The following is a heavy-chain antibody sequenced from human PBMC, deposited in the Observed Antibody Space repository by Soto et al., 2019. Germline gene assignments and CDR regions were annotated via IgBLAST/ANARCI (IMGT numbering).Heavy chain of an antibody. V-gene: IGHV3-30-3*01. CDR1: GFTFSSYA. Sequence: QVQLVESGGGVVQPGRSLRLSCAASGFTFSSYAMHWVRQAPGKGLEWVAVISYDGSNKYYADSVKGRFTISRDNSKNTLYLQMNSLRAEDTAVYYCARRGIGDAFDIWGQGTMVTVSS. J-gene: IGHJ3*02. CDR2: ISYDGSNK. D-gene: IGHD3-16*01. CDR3: ARRGIGDAFDI.